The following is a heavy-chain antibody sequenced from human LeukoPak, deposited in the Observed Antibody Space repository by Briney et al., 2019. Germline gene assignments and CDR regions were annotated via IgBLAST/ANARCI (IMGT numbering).Heavy chain of an antibody. V-gene: IGHV3-30*18. CDR1: GFTFSSYG. Sequence: GGSQRLSCAASGFTFSSYGMHWVRQAPGKGLEWVAVISYVGSNKYYADSVKGRFTISRDNSKNTLYLQMNSLRAEDTAVYYCAKDGYYYDSSGYPGDWGQGTLVTVSS. D-gene: IGHD3-22*01. CDR2: ISYVGSNK. J-gene: IGHJ4*02. CDR3: AKDGYYYDSSGYPGD.